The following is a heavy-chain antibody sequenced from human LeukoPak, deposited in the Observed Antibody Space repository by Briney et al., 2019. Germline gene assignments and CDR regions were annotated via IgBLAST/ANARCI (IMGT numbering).Heavy chain of an antibody. D-gene: IGHD2-15*01. CDR3: ARDLGFCSGGSCDFDP. J-gene: IGHJ5*02. CDR1: GYTFTSYD. V-gene: IGHV1-8*01. CDR2: MNPNSGNT. Sequence: ASVKVSCKASGYTFTSYDINWVRQATGQGLEWMGWMNPNSGNTGYAQKFQGRVTMTRNTSISTAYMELSSLRSEDTAVYYCARDLGFCSGGSCDFDPWGQGTLVTVSS.